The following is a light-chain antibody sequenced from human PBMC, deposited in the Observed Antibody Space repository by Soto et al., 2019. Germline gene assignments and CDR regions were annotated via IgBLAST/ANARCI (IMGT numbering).Light chain of an antibody. V-gene: IGKV1-39*01. CDR3: QQSYSTPT. Sequence: DIQMTQTPCSLSASVGDRVIITCRASQSISNHLNWYQQKPGKAPKLLIYAASSLQSGVPSRFSGSGSGTDFTLTISSLQPEDFATYYCQQSYSTPTFDQGTRLEIK. J-gene: IGKJ5*01. CDR2: AAS. CDR1: QSISNH.